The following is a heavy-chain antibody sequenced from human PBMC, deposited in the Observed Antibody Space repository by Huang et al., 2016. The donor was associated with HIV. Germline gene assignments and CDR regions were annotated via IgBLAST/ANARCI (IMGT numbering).Heavy chain of an antibody. V-gene: IGHV4-34*02. CDR1: GGSLSDYY. CDR3: ARPRMTATSSDSTWSFFDS. CDR2: VNHRGLS. J-gene: IGHJ4*02. D-gene: IGHD2-21*02. Sequence: QVQLQQWGAGLLKPSGVLSLKCAVYGGSLSDYYWTWIRQSPGKGLEWIGEVNHRGLSTYNPALRSRVTMSVDMSKNQFSLNLPSLTVADTAVYYCARPRMTATSSDSTWSFFDSWGQGTLVIVSS.